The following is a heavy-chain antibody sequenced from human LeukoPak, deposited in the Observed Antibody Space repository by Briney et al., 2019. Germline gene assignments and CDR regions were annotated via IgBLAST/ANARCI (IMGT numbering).Heavy chain of an antibody. Sequence: PGGSLRLSCAASGFTFSSYEMNWVREAPGKGLEWVSYISSSGSTIYYADSVKGRFTISRDNAKNSLYLQMNSLRAEDTAVYYCARWAYCSSTSCYAYSSSWYDYWGQGTLVTVSS. CDR3: ARWAYCSSTSCYAYSSSWYDY. CDR2: ISSSGSTI. CDR1: GFTFSSYE. D-gene: IGHD2-2*01. V-gene: IGHV3-48*03. J-gene: IGHJ4*02.